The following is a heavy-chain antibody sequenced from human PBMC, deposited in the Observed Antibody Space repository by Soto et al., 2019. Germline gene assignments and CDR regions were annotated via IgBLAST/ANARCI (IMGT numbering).Heavy chain of an antibody. CDR1: GYTFTSYA. V-gene: IGHV1-3*01. CDR3: ARWAPDAIHI. CDR2: INAGNGNT. J-gene: IGHJ3*02. Sequence: VASVKVSCKASGYTFTSYAMHWVRQAPGQRLEWMGWINAGNGNTKYSQKFQGRVTITRDTSASTAYMELSSLRSQDAAVYYCARWAPDAIHIRGQGTLLSV.